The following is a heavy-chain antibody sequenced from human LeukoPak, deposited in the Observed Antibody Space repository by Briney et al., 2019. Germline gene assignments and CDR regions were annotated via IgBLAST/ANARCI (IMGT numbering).Heavy chain of an antibody. Sequence: SETLSLTCTVSGGSISSSSYYWGWIRQPPGKGLEWIGSIYYSGSTYYNPSLKSRVTISVDTSKNQFSLKLSSVTAADTAVYYCARGYDCKLSGGWFDPWGQGTLVTVSS. CDR1: GGSISSSSYY. CDR3: ARGYDCKLSGGWFDP. D-gene: IGHD1-1*01. V-gene: IGHV4-39*07. CDR2: IYYSGST. J-gene: IGHJ5*02.